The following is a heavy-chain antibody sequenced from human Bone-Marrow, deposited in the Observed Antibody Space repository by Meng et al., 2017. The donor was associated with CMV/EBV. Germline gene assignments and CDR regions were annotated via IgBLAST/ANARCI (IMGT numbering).Heavy chain of an antibody. D-gene: IGHD5-12*01. Sequence: VQLCRPVAEVKKPRSSVKVSCKASGGTFISYAISWVRQAPGQGLEWMGGIIPIVGTANYAQKFQGRVTITADESTSTAYMELSSLRSEDTAVYYCARALGDIGLDYWGQGTLVTVSS. CDR2: IIPIVGTA. J-gene: IGHJ4*02. CDR1: GGTFISYA. CDR3: ARALGDIGLDY. V-gene: IGHV1-69*12.